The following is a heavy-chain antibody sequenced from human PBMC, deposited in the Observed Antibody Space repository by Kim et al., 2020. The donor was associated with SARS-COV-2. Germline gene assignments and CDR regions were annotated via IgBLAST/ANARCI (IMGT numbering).Heavy chain of an antibody. Sequence: SETLSLTCAVYGGSFSGYYWSWIRQPPGKGLEWIGEINHSGSTNYNPSLKSRVTISVDTSKNQFSLKLSSVTAADTAVYYCARAGLSWNYYYYYYMDVWGKGTTVTVSS. CDR1: GGSFSGYY. J-gene: IGHJ6*03. V-gene: IGHV4-34*01. CDR2: INHSGST. CDR3: ARAGLSWNYYYYYYMDV. D-gene: IGHD1-1*01.